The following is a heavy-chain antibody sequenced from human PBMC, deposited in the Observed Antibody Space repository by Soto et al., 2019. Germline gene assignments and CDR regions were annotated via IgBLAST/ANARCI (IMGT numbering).Heavy chain of an antibody. CDR3: ARSHRSSTSIESYGYYYYGMDV. D-gene: IGHD2-2*01. CDR1: GGTFGSYA. J-gene: IGHJ6*02. Sequence: QVQLVQSGAEVKKPGSSVKVSCTASGGTFGSYAISWVRQAPGQGLEWMGGIIPTPGTANYAQTFPGRVTIAADESTSKAYLVLSRRRSEDTAVYYCARSHRSSTSIESYGYYYYGMDVWGQGTTVTVSS. CDR2: IIPTPGTA. V-gene: IGHV1-69*01.